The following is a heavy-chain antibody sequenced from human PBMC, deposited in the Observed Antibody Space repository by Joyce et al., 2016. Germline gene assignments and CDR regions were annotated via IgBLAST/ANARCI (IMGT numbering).Heavy chain of an antibody. Sequence: EVQLVESGGGLVQPGGSLGLSCAASGFTFSDHYMDWVRQAPGKGLEWIARIRNKANSYTTEYAASVKGRFTISRDDSKNSLYLQMDSLKTEDTAVYYCNKDRAPWGQGTLVTVSS. V-gene: IGHV3-72*01. CDR3: NKDRAP. D-gene: IGHD3-10*01. CDR1: GFTFSDHY. J-gene: IGHJ5*02. CDR2: IRNKANSYTT.